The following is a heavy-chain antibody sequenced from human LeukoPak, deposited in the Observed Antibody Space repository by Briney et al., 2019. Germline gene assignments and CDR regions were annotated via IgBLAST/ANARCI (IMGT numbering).Heavy chain of an antibody. CDR1: GASISSSNFY. V-gene: IGHV4-39*07. J-gene: IGHJ4*02. D-gene: IGHD3-22*01. CDR3: ARGLPNSHDHRSGYYVPACFDY. Sequence: RASETLSLTCTVSGASISSSNFYWGWIRQPPGKGLEWIGSVYYSGATYYNPSLKSRVTISVDTSKNQFSLKMSSVTAADTAVYYCARGLPNSHDHRSGYYVPACFDYWGQGAPVTVSS. CDR2: VYYSGAT.